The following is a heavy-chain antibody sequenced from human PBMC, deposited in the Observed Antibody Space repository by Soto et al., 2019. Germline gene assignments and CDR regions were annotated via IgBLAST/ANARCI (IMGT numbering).Heavy chain of an antibody. CDR1: GGSISSSNW. D-gene: IGHD6-13*01. CDR2: IYHSGST. CDR3: ARDLGYSSSWYRVGGMDV. J-gene: IGHJ6*02. Sequence: QVQLQESGPGLVKPSGTLSLTCAVSGGSISSSNWWSWVRQPPGKGLEWIGEIYHSGSTNYNPSLQSRVTISVDKSKHQFSLKLGSVTAADTAVYYCARDLGYSSSWYRVGGMDVWGQGTTVTVSS. V-gene: IGHV4-4*02.